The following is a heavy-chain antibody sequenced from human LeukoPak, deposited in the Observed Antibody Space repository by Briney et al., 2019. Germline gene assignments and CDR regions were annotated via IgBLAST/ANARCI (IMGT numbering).Heavy chain of an antibody. CDR1: GFTFSSYA. D-gene: IGHD2-15*01. Sequence: PGGSLRLSCAASGFTFSSYAMSWVRHAPGKGLEWVSAISGSGGSTHYADSVKGRFTISRDNSKNTLYLQMNSLRAEDTAVYYCAKETVVVVAATPDAFDIWGQGTMVTVSS. CDR2: ISGSGGST. CDR3: AKETVVVVAATPDAFDI. J-gene: IGHJ3*02. V-gene: IGHV3-23*01.